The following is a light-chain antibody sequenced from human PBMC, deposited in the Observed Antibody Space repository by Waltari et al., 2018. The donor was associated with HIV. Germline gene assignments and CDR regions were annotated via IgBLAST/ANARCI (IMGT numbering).Light chain of an antibody. V-gene: IGLV4-69*01. CDR2: LLHDGSH. CDR3: QTWGTGVRGV. CDR1: REHSTYA. Sequence: QVVLTQSPSASASLGASFNLPCTLSREHSTYAIPWHQQLPEKGPRFLMPLLHDGSHIKGDGIPDRFSGSSSGAERFLTISNLQSEDEADYFCQTWGTGVRGVFGGGTKLTVL. J-gene: IGLJ3*02.